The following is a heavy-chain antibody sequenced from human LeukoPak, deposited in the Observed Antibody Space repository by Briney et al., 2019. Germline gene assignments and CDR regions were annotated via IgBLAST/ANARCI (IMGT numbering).Heavy chain of an antibody. CDR2: INPNSGGT. CDR1: GYTFTGYY. CDR3: ARDLSEATPNSYGMDV. J-gene: IGHJ6*02. Sequence: EASVKVSCKASGYTFTGYYMHWVRQAPGQGLEWMGWINPNSGGTNYAQKFQGWVTMTRDTSISTAYMELSRLRSDDTAVYYCARDLSEATPNSYGMDVWGQGTTVTVSS. D-gene: IGHD5-12*01. V-gene: IGHV1-2*04.